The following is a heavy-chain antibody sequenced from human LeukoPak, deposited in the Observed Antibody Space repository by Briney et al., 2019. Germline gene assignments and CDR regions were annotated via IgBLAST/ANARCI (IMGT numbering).Heavy chain of an antibody. CDR1: GYTFTGYY. V-gene: IGHV1-2*06. J-gene: IGHJ5*02. CDR2: INPNSGGT. D-gene: IGHD6-13*01. Sequence: GASVKVSCKASGYTFTGYYMHWVRQAPGQGLEWMGRINPNSGGTNYAQKFQGRVTMTRDTSISTAYMELSRLRSDDTAVCYCARAASRGIAAAGKGNWFDPWGQGTLVTVSS. CDR3: ARAASRGIAAAGKGNWFDP.